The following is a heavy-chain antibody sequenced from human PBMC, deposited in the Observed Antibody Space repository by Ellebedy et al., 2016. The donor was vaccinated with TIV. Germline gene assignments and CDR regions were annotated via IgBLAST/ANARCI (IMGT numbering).Heavy chain of an antibody. D-gene: IGHD3-10*01. J-gene: IGHJ5*02. V-gene: IGHV3-7*01. CDR3: ARDFEVSPYYGYAP. CDR2: IKQDGSEK. CDR1: GFTFSSYW. Sequence: GESLKISCAASGFTFSSYWMSWVRQAPGKGLEWVANIKQDGSEKYYVDSVKGRFTISRDNAKNPLYLQMNSLRAEDTAVYYCARDFEVSPYYGYAPWGQGTLVTVSS.